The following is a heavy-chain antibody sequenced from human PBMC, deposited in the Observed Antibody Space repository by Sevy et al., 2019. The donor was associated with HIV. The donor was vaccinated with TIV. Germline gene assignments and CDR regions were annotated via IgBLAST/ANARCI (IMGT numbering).Heavy chain of an antibody. CDR2: ISGSGGST. D-gene: IGHD4-17*01. J-gene: IGHJ4*02. Sequence: GGSLRLSCAASGFTFSSYAMSWVRQAPGKGLEWVSAISGSGGSTYYADSVKGRFTISRDNSKNTLYLQMNSLRAEDTAVHYCAKDQEDDYGRTDYWGQGTLVTVSS. CDR3: AKDQEDDYGRTDY. CDR1: GFTFSSYA. V-gene: IGHV3-23*01.